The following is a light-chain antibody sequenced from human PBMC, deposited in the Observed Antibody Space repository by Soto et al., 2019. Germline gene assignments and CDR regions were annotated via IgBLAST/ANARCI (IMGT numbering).Light chain of an antibody. CDR3: SSYTRSSALEV. J-gene: IGLJ3*02. CDR1: SSDVGGYNY. CDR2: EVS. V-gene: IGLV2-14*01. Sequence: QSALTQPRSVSGSPGQSVTISCTGTSSDVGGYNYVSWYQQHPGKAPKLLISEVSVRPSGVSPRFSGSKSGNTASLTISGLQVEDEATYFCSSYTRSSALEVFGGGTKLTVL.